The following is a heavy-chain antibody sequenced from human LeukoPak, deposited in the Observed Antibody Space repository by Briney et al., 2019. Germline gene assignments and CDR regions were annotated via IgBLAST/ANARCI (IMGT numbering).Heavy chain of an antibody. CDR2: FSSDGRST. D-gene: IGHD3-10*01. Sequence: GGSLRLSCGASGLTLSTFNMHWVRQAPGKGLEWVAVFSSDGRSTFYAENVQGRFTLSRDNSKNTLSLQMNSMRAEDTAVYYCAKSYYYHSGSFDYWGQGTLVTVSS. J-gene: IGHJ4*02. V-gene: IGHV3-30*18. CDR3: AKSYYYHSGSFDY. CDR1: GLTLSTFN.